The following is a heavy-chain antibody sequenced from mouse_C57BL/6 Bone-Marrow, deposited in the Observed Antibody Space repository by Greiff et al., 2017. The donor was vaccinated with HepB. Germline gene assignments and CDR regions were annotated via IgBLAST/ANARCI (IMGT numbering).Heavy chain of an antibody. CDR3: ARLGRRDYFDY. CDR2: INSDVGST. V-gene: IGHV5-2*01. CDR1: DYAFPSHD. Sequence: LFHPFSSLPLSFSSHDYAFPSHDMSWVRTPPATRMELVAAINSDVGSTYYPDTMARRFIISRDNTKKTLYLQMSSLRSEDTALYYCARLGRRDYFDYWGQGTTLTVSS. J-gene: IGHJ2*01. D-gene: IGHD4-1*01.